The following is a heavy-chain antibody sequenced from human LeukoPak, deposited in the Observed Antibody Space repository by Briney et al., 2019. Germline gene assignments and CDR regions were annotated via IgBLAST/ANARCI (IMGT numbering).Heavy chain of an antibody. V-gene: IGHV4-4*07. CDR1: GGSISSHY. CDR2: IYTSGST. D-gene: IGHD1-26*01. CDR3: ARGVVGATTGYYFDY. Sequence: PSETLSLTCTVSGGSISSHYWSWIRQPAGKGLEWIGRIYTSGSTNYNPSLKSRVTMSVDTSKNQFSLKLSSVTAADTAVYYCARGVVGATTGYYFDYWGQGTLVTVSS. J-gene: IGHJ4*02.